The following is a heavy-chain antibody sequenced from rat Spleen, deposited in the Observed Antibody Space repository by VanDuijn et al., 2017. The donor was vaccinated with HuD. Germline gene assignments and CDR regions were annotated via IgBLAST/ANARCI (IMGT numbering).Heavy chain of an antibody. J-gene: IGHJ3*01. CDR3: ARHDSSYGHYNWFAY. CDR2: ISTGGGNA. Sequence: EVQLVESGGGLVQPGRSMKLSCAASGFTFSNYYMAWVRQAPTKGLEWVASISTGGGNAYYRDSVKGRFTISRDNAKSTLYLQMDSLRSEDTATYYRARHDSSYGHYNWFAYWGQGTLVTVSS. D-gene: IGHD1-7*01. CDR1: GFTFSNYY. V-gene: IGHV5-25*01.